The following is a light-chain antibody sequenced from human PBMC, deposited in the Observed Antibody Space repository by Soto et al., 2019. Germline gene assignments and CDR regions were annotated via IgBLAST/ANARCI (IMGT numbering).Light chain of an antibody. CDR1: QSVSSN. Sequence: EILMTQSPVTLSVSPGERATLSCRASQSVSSNLAWYQQKPGQAPSLLIYGAFTRATGIPARFSGTGSGTEFTLTISSLQSEDFALYYCQQYASSPSTFGQGTKVDIK. J-gene: IGKJ1*01. V-gene: IGKV3-15*01. CDR2: GAF. CDR3: QQYASSPST.